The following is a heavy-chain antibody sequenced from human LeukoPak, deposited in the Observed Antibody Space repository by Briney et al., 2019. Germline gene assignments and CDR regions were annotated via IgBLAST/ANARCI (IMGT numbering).Heavy chain of an antibody. Sequence: LGGSLRLSCAASGFTFSSYWMHWVRQAPGKGLVWVSRINTDGSSTSYADSVKGRFTISRDNAKNTLYLQMNSLRAEDTAVYYCVRGYLITGYYYYMDVWGKGTTVTVSS. CDR2: INTDGSST. CDR1: GFTFSSYW. J-gene: IGHJ6*03. V-gene: IGHV3-74*01. CDR3: VRGYLITGYYYYMDV. D-gene: IGHD5-24*01.